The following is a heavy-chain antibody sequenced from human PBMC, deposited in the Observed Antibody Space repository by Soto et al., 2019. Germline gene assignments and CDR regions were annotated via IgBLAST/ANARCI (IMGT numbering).Heavy chain of an antibody. CDR1: GGSFSGYY. J-gene: IGHJ6*02. CDR2: INHSGST. CDR3: ARQVGCGDYYYYYGMDV. Sequence: SETLSLTCAVYGGSFSGYYWSWIRQPPGKGLEWIGEINHSGSTNYNPSLKSRVTISVDTSKNQFSLQWSSLKASDTAMYYCARQVGCGDYYYYYGMDVWGQGTTVTVSS. D-gene: IGHD6-19*01. V-gene: IGHV4-34*01.